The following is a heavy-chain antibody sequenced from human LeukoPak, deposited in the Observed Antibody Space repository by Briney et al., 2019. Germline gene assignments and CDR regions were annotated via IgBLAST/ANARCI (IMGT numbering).Heavy chain of an antibody. CDR1: GFTFSSYS. J-gene: IGHJ5*02. CDR2: ISSSSNYI. D-gene: IGHD1-26*01. CDR3: ARDPSGSYAFDP. Sequence: GGSLRLSCAASGFTFSSYSMNWVRQAPGKGLEWVSSISSSSNYIYYADSVKGRFTISRDNAKNSLYLQMNSLRAEDTAVYYCARDPSGSYAFDPWGQGTLVTVSS. V-gene: IGHV3-21*01.